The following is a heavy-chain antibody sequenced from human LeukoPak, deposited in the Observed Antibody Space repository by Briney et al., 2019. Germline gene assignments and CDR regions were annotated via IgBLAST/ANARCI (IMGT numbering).Heavy chain of an antibody. Sequence: GGSLRLSCAASGFTFSSYWMHWIRQAPGKGLVWVSRINSDGSSTSYADSVKGRFTISRDNAKNTLYLQMNSLRAEDTAVYYCASVFSGYGDYYYYYGMDVWGQGTTVTVSS. CDR3: ASVFSGYGDYYYYYGMDV. CDR2: INSDGSST. J-gene: IGHJ6*02. D-gene: IGHD5-12*01. CDR1: GFTFSSYW. V-gene: IGHV3-74*01.